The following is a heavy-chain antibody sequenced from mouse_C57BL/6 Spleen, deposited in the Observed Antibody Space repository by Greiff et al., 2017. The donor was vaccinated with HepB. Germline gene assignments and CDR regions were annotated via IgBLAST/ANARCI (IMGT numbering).Heavy chain of an antibody. CDR3: ARRGLGGAMDY. Sequence: VQVVESGPELVKPGASVKISCKASGYSFTSYYIHWVKQRPGQGLEWIGWIYPGSGNTKYNEKFKGKATLTADTSSSTAYMQLSSLTSEDSAVYYCARRGLGGAMDYWGQGTSVTVSS. CDR1: GYSFTSYY. J-gene: IGHJ4*01. D-gene: IGHD3-1*01. V-gene: IGHV1-66*01. CDR2: IYPGSGNT.